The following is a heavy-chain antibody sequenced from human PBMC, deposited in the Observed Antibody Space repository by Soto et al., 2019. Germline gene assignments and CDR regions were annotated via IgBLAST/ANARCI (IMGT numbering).Heavy chain of an antibody. Sequence: SVKVSCKASGGTFSSYAISWVRQAPGQGLEWMGGIIPIFGTANYAQKFQGRVTITADESTSTAYMELSSLRSEDTAVYYCARWGIAVIGDEWFEYYCYGMDVRSQRTTVIVS. CDR1: GGTFSSYA. CDR2: IIPIFGTA. V-gene: IGHV1-69*13. D-gene: IGHD6-19*01. CDR3: ARWGIAVIGDEWFEYYCYGMDV. J-gene: IGHJ6*02.